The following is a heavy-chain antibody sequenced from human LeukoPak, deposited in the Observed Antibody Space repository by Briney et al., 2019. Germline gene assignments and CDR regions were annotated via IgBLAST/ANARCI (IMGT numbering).Heavy chain of an antibody. CDR3: ARPAYTAAYDL. CDR1: GFTFSSYA. J-gene: IGHJ3*01. V-gene: IGHV3-7*01. Sequence: GGSLRLSCAASGFTFSSYAMTWVRQAPGKGLEWVANMKWDGSEKHYVDSVKGRFTISRDNTKSSLYLQMNGLRAEDTAVYYCARPAYTAAYDLWGQGTLVTVSS. CDR2: MKWDGSEK. D-gene: IGHD3-16*01.